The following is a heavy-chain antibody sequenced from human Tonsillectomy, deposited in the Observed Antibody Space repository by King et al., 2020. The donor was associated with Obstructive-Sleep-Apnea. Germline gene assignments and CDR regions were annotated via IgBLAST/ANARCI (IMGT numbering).Heavy chain of an antibody. CDR1: GFSLSTSGMC. D-gene: IGHD1-7*01. CDR3: ARISNWDYPHTEEFYYYGMDV. CDR2: IDWDDDT. V-gene: IGHV2-70*11. J-gene: IGHJ6*01. Sequence: VTLKESGPALVKPTQTLTLTCTFSGFSLSTSGMCVSWIRQSPGKALEWLGRIDWDDDTYYSTSLETRLTTSKDTSKNQVVLIMTNMDPVDTGTYYCARISNWDYPHTEEFYYYGMDVWGQGTTVTVSS.